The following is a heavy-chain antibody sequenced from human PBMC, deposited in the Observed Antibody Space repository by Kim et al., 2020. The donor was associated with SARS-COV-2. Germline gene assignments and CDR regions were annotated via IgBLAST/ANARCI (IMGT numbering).Heavy chain of an antibody. J-gene: IGHJ6*02. Sequence: SETLSLTCTVSGGSISSGGYYWSWIRQHPGKGLEWIGYIYYSGSTYYNPSLKSRVTISVDTSKNQFSLKLSSVTAADTAVYYCARDCSVTRPYYYYYYGMDVWGQGTTVTVSS. D-gene: IGHD4-17*01. V-gene: IGHV4-31*03. CDR1: GGSISSGGYY. CDR2: IYYSGST. CDR3: ARDCSVTRPYYYYYYGMDV.